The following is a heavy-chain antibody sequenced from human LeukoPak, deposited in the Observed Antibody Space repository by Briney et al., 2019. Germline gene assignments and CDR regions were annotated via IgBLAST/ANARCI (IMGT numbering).Heavy chain of an antibody. D-gene: IGHD6-6*01. CDR1: GFTFSSYG. Sequence: GGSLRLSCAASGFTFSSYGMHWVRQAPGKGLEWVAVIWYDGSNKYYADSVKGRFTISRDNSKNTLYLQMNSLRAEDTAVYYCARDHSSSYPAGWFDPWGQGTLVTVSS. J-gene: IGHJ5*02. CDR3: ARDHSSSYPAGWFDP. CDR2: IWYDGSNK. V-gene: IGHV3-33*01.